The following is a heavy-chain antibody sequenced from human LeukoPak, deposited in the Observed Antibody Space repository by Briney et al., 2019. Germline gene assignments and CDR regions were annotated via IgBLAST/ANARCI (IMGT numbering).Heavy chain of an antibody. CDR2: ISSSSSTI. D-gene: IGHD3-3*01. J-gene: IGHJ4*02. CDR1: GFTFSSYS. V-gene: IGHV3-48*01. Sequence: PGGSLRLSCAASGFTFSSYSMNWVRQAPGKGLEWVSYISSSSSTIYYADSVKGRFTISRDNAKNSLYLQMNSLRAEDTAVYYCATLNYDFWSGYCYWGQGTLVTVSS. CDR3: ATLNYDFWSGYCY.